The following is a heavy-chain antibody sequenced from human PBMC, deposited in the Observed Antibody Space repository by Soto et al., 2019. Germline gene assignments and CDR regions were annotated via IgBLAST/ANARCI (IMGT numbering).Heavy chain of an antibody. V-gene: IGHV1-69*13. J-gene: IGHJ6*02. CDR2: IIPIFGTA. Sequence: SVKVSCKASGGTFSSYAISWVRQAPGQGLEWMGGIIPIFGTANYAQKFQGRVTITADESTSTAYMELSSLRSEDTAVYYCARVKFYYDSSGYRHYYGMDVWGQGTTVTVSS. CDR1: GGTFSSYA. CDR3: ARVKFYYDSSGYRHYYGMDV. D-gene: IGHD3-22*01.